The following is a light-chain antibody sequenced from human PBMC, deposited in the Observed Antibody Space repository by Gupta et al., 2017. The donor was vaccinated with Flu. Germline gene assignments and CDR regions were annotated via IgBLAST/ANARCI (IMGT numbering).Light chain of an antibody. Sequence: SYELTQPPSVSVSPGQTASITCSGDKLGEKYACWYQQKPGQSPILVIYQDTKRPSGIPERFSGSNSGNTATLTIRGTQAWDEADYYCQAWDSNTGVFGTGTKVTVL. CDR3: QAWDSNTGV. CDR2: QDT. V-gene: IGLV3-1*01. CDR1: KLGEKY. J-gene: IGLJ1*01.